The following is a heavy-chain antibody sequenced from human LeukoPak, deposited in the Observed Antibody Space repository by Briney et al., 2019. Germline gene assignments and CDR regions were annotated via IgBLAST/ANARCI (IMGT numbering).Heavy chain of an antibody. V-gene: IGHV4-31*03. J-gene: IGHJ2*01. CDR3: ARAARQGFTMIVVPFFYFDL. D-gene: IGHD3-22*01. CDR2: INHSGST. Sequence: PSETLSLTCTVSGGSISSGASDWGWIRQHPKRGLEWVGYINHSGSTYYNPSLGSRVTMSVDTSKNQFSLKLSSVTAADSAVYYCARAARQGFTMIVVPFFYFDLWGRGALVTVSS. CDR1: GGSISSGASD.